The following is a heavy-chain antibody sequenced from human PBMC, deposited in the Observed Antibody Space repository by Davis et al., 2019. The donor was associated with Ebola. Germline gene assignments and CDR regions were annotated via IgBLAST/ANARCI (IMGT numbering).Heavy chain of an antibody. D-gene: IGHD3-3*01. J-gene: IGHJ5*02. CDR2: IKQDGSEK. CDR3: ARDVGRDYDFWSGKPWFDP. CDR1: GFTFSSYW. Sequence: PGGSLRLSCAASGFTFSSYWMSWVRQAPGKGLEWVANIKQDGSEKYYVDSVKGRFTISRDNAKNSLYLQMNSLRAEDTAVYYCARDVGRDYDFWSGKPWFDPWGQGTLVTVSS. V-gene: IGHV3-7*03.